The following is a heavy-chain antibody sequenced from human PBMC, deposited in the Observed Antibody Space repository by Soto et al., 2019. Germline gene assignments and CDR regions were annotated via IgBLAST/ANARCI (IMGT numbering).Heavy chain of an antibody. CDR1: GYSISSGYY. D-gene: IGHD2-15*01. CDR3: ARDPLPHCSGGSCYFDY. J-gene: IGHJ4*02. V-gene: IGHV4-38-2*02. Sequence: SQTLSLTCPVSGYSISSGYYWGWIRQPPGKGLEWIVSIYHSGSTYYNPSLKSRVTISVDTSKNQFSLKLSSVTAADTAVYYCARDPLPHCSGGSCYFDYCGQGTLVTVSS. CDR2: IYHSGST.